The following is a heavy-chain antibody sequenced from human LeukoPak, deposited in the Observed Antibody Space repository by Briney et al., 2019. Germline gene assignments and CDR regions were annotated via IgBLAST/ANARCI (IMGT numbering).Heavy chain of an antibody. CDR1: GVSISRSY. CDR2: SYYSEST. V-gene: IGHV4-4*07. J-gene: IGHJ3*02. CDR3: ARGSTTYHAFDI. D-gene: IGHD5/OR15-5a*01. Sequence: SETLSLTCTVPGVSISRSYCSMIRQPAGKGLEWIGSSYYSESTYYNPSLTSRVTISVDSSKNQFSLKLSSVTAADTAVYYCARGSTTYHAFDIWGQGTMVTVSS.